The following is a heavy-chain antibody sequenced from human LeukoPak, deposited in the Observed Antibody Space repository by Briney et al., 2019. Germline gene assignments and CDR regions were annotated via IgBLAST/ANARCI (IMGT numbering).Heavy chain of an antibody. Sequence: GGSLRLSCAASGITFRNYGMQWVRQAPGKGLEWVAVISKDGSDEYYADSVKGRFTVSRDTSKNSLYLQMNNLRGEDTAVYYCARAAPVRGVTFFDYWGQGTLITVSS. D-gene: IGHD3-10*01. CDR1: GITFRNYG. CDR2: ISKDGSDE. J-gene: IGHJ4*02. V-gene: IGHV3-30*19. CDR3: ARAAPVRGVTFFDY.